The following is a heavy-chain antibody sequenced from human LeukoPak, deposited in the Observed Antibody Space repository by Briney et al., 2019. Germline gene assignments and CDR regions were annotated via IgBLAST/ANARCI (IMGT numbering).Heavy chain of an antibody. V-gene: IGHV3-21*01. CDR2: ISSSSSYI. J-gene: IGHJ4*02. D-gene: IGHD6-19*01. CDR1: GFTFSSYS. CDR3: ARKLIAVAGTFDY. Sequence: PGGSLRLSCAASGFTFSSYSMNWVRQAPGKGLEGVSSISSSSSYIYYADSAKGRFTISRDNAKNSLYLQMNSLRAEDTAVYYCARKLIAVAGTFDYWGQGTLVTVSS.